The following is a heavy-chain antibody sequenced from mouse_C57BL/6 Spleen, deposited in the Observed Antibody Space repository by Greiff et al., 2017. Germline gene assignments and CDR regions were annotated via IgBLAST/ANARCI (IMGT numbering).Heavy chain of an antibody. CDR1: GFSLTSYG. V-gene: IGHV2-6*01. CDR3: ASGGGGAWFAY. Sequence: VKLVESGPGLVAPSQSLSITCTVSGFSLTSYGVDWVRQSPGKGLEWLGVIWGVGSTNYNSALKSRLSISKDNSKSQVFLKMNSLQTDDTAMYYCASGGGGAWFAYWGQGTLVTVSA. J-gene: IGHJ3*01. CDR2: IWGVGST.